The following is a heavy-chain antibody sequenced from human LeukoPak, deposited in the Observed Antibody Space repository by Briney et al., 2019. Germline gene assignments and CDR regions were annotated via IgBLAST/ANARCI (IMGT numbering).Heavy chain of an antibody. CDR2: IYYSGST. CDR1: GGSISSYY. CDR3: ARGAAGTGAADY. Sequence: PSETLSLTCTVSGGSISSYYWSWIRQPPGKGLEWIGYIYYSGSTKYNPSLKSRLTMSLDTSKNQLSLRLSSVTAADTAVYFCARGAAGTGAADYWGQGTLVTVSS. V-gene: IGHV4-59*01. J-gene: IGHJ4*02. D-gene: IGHD6-13*01.